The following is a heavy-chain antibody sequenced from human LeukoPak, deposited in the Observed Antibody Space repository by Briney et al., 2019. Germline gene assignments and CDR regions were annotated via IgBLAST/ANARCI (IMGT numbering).Heavy chain of an antibody. CDR2: ISWNGGRI. V-gene: IGHV3-9*01. Sequence: SLRLSCAASGFTFGDYAMHWVRQTPGKGLEWVSGISWNGGRIGYADSVEGRFTISRDNAKNSLYLQMNSLRVEDTAVYYCAREDTAMVRMRVDYWGQGTLVTVSS. J-gene: IGHJ4*02. CDR3: AREDTAMVRMRVDY. CDR1: GFTFGDYA. D-gene: IGHD5-18*01.